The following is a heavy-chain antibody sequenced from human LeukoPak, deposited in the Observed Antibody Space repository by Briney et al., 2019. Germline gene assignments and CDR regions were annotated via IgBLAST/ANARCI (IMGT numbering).Heavy chain of an antibody. Sequence: PSETLSLTCAVSGGSISSGGYYWSWIRQPPGKGLEWIGYIYHSGSTYYNPSLKSRVSISLDRSKNQFSLKLSSVTAADTAVYYCARGNYDFWSGYLYWGQEPWSLSPQ. D-gene: IGHD3-3*01. V-gene: IGHV4-30-2*01. CDR3: ARGNYDFWSGYLY. J-gene: IGHJ4*01. CDR2: IYHSGST. CDR1: GGSISSGGYY.